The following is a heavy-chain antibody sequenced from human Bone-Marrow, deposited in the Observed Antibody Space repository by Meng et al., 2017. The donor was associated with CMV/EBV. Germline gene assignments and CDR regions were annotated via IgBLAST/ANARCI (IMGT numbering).Heavy chain of an antibody. Sequence: QVQLVESGGGVVQPGRSRRLACAASGFTFSSYAMHWVRQAPGKGLVWVAVISYDGSNKYYADSVKGRFTISRDNSKNTLYLQMNSLRAEDTAVYYCAREGGLDYGGNSGCFDPWGQGTRVTVSS. CDR1: GFTFSSYA. CDR3: AREGGLDYGGNSGCFDP. D-gene: IGHD4-23*01. J-gene: IGHJ5*02. V-gene: IGHV3-30-3*01. CDR2: ISYDGSNK.